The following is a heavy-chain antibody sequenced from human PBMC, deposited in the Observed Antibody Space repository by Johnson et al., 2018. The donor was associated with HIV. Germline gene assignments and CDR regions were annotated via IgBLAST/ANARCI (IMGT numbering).Heavy chain of an antibody. CDR1: GLNFSDYG. J-gene: IGHJ3*02. CDR2: ISFDGSNE. CDR3: ARGRITMIVVDRRGGGFDI. D-gene: IGHD3-22*01. V-gene: IGHV3-30*04. Sequence: QVQLVESGGGVVQPGRSVRLSCAASGLNFSDYGMHWVRQAPGKGLEWVAVISFDGSNEYYAASVKGRFTISRDNSKNTLYMQMNSLRVEDTAVYYCARGRITMIVVDRRGGGFDIWGQGTMVTVSS.